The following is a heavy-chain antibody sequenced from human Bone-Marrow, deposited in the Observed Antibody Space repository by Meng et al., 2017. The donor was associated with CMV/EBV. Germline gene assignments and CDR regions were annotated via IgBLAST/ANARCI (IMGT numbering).Heavy chain of an antibody. D-gene: IGHD2-2*02. Sequence: GESLKISCAASGFTFSSYAMHCVRQAPGKGLEWVSSISSSSSYIYYADSVKGRFTISRDNAKNSLYLQMNSLRAEDTAVYYCARVVRCSSTSCYRARHYYYGMDVWGQGTTVTVSS. CDR1: GFTFSSYA. V-gene: IGHV3-21*01. CDR3: ARVVRCSSTSCYRARHYYYGMDV. CDR2: ISSSSSYI. J-gene: IGHJ6*02.